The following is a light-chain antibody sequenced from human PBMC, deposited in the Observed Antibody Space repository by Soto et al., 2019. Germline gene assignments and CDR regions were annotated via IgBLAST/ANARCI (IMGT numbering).Light chain of an antibody. CDR3: LQDYNYPFT. Sequence: AIQMTQSPSSLSASVGDRVTITCRASQDSRNDLGWYQQKPGQAPNLLIYAASTLQSGVPSRFSGSGSGTDFTLTISSLQPEDFATYYCLQDYNYPFTFGPGTKVDIK. J-gene: IGKJ3*01. V-gene: IGKV1-6*01. CDR1: QDSRND. CDR2: AAS.